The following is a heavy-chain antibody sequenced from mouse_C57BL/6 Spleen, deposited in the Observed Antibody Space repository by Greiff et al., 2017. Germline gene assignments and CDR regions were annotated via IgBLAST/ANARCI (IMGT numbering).Heavy chain of an antibody. CDR2: ISGGGGNT. Sequence: EVKLMESGGGLVKPGGSLKLSCAASGFTFSSYTMSWVRQTPEKRLEWVATISGGGGNTYYPDSVKGRFTISRDNAKNTLYLQMSSLRSEDTALYYCARSTTGGVYYFDYWGQGTTLTVSS. CDR3: ARSTTGGVYYFDY. V-gene: IGHV5-9*01. D-gene: IGHD1-1*01. CDR1: GFTFSSYT. J-gene: IGHJ2*01.